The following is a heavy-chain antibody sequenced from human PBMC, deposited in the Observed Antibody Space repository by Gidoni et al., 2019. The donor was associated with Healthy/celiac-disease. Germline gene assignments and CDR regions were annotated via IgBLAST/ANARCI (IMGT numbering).Heavy chain of an antibody. Sequence: EVQLVHSGAEVKQPGESLKISCMRSGYSFTSYWIGWVRQMPGKGLEWMGIIFTGDYDTRYSPSIQGKVTISADKSISTAYLQWSSLKASDTAMYYCARHGSSGYGYFDRWGRGTLVTVSS. J-gene: IGHJ2*01. CDR1: GYSFTSYW. CDR3: ARHGSSGYGYFDR. D-gene: IGHD3-22*01. CDR2: IFTGDYDT. V-gene: IGHV5-51*01.